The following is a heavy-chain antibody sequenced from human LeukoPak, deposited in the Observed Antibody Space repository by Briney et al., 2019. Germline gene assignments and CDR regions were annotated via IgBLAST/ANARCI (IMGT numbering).Heavy chain of an antibody. J-gene: IGHJ4*02. CDR3: ARGPTYYDFWSGHGDY. CDR1: GYTFTSYG. V-gene: IGHV1-18*01. CDR2: ISAYNGNT. Sequence: ASVKVSCKASGYTFTSYGISWVRQAPGQGLEWMGWISAYNGNTNYAQKLQGRVTMTTDTSTSTAYMELRSLRSDDTAVYYCARGPTYYDFWSGHGDYWGQGTLVTDSP. D-gene: IGHD3-3*01.